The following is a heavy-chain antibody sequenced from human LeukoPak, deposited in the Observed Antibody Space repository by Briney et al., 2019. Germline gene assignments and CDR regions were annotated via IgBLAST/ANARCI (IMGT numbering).Heavy chain of an antibody. Sequence: ASVKVSCKASGYTFTSYYMHWVRQAPGQGLEWMGIINPSGGSTSYAQKFQGRVTMTRDTSTSTVYMELSSLRSEDTAVYYCAREGTYYYDSSGYQPLGPWGQGTLVTVSS. CDR1: GYTFTSYY. D-gene: IGHD3-22*01. V-gene: IGHV1-46*01. CDR2: INPSGGST. J-gene: IGHJ5*02. CDR3: AREGTYYYDSSGYQPLGP.